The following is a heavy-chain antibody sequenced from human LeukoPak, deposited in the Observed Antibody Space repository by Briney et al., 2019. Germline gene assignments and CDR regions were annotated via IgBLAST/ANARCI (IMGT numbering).Heavy chain of an antibody. CDR3: ARDCGTTSSSLSDY. J-gene: IGHJ4*02. CDR1: GFKFNTYT. Sequence: GGSLRLSCGASGFKFNTYTMNWVRQPPGKGLEWVSSISSSSTHIYYVDSVKGRFTISRDNAKNSLYLQMNSLRAEDTAVYYCARDCGTTSSSLSDYWGQGTLVTVSS. V-gene: IGHV3-21*01. D-gene: IGHD2-2*01. CDR2: ISSSSTHI.